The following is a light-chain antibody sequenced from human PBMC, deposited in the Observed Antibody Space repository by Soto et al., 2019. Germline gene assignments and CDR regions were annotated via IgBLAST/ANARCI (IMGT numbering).Light chain of an antibody. V-gene: IGLV2-8*01. J-gene: IGLJ1*01. Sequence: QSALTQPPSASGSPELSVTISCTGTKNDIGVYDFVSWYQHHPGKAPRLIIYEVVQRPSGVPDRFSGSKSGNTASLTVSGLQAADEGDYFCKSYAGSNTYVFGSGTKVTVL. CDR3: KSYAGSNTYV. CDR2: EVV. CDR1: KNDIGVYDF.